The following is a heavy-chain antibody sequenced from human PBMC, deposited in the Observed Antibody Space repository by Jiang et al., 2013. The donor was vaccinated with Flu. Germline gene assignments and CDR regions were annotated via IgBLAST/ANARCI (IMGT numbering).Heavy chain of an antibody. CDR2: IYAGDSDS. Sequence: QLVESGAEVKKPGESLSISCQGSGYSFNTHWIAWVRQVPGKGLEWLGIIYAGDSDSRYSPSFRGQVTMSVDKSTTTAYLHWGSLKASDTATYYCARSQQNEDWFEIWGQGTPVIVSS. J-gene: IGHJ5*02. CDR3: ARSQQNEDWFEI. D-gene: IGHD1-1*01. V-gene: IGHV5-51*01. CDR1: GYSFNTHW.